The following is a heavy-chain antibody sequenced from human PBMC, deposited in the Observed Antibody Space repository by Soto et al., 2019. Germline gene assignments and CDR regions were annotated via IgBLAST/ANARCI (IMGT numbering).Heavy chain of an antibody. CDR3: ATNEGRDGYSFDY. CDR2: IIPIFGTP. V-gene: IGHV1-69*13. Sequence: SVKVSCKVSGVTFSRQDMRWVRQAPGQGLEWMGGIIPIFGTPQYAEKFQDRVTITADESTSTATMELSSLTSEDTAVYYCATNEGRDGYSFDYWGQGTLVTGS. D-gene: IGHD5-12*01. J-gene: IGHJ4*02. CDR1: GVTFSRQD.